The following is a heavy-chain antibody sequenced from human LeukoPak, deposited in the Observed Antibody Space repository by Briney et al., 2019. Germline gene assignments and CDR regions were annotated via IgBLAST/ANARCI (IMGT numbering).Heavy chain of an antibody. CDR2: IYHSGST. V-gene: IGHV4-61*01. CDR3: ARSSGWLDP. CDR1: GGSVSGSISRYY. Sequence: SETLSLTCTVSGGSVSGSISRYYCSWIRQPPGKGLEWIGCIYHSGSTNYNPSLKSRVIISADMSKNQFSLKLSSVTAADTAVYYCARSSGWLDPWGQGTLVTVSS. J-gene: IGHJ5*02.